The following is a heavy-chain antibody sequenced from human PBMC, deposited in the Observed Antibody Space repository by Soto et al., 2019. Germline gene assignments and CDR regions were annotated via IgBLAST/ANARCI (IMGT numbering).Heavy chain of an antibody. J-gene: IGHJ4*02. CDR2: LTWNSDRV. CDR3: AKGLSIAAIDY. Sequence: EVHLVESGGGLVQPGRSLRLSCTGSGFTFDDYALHWVRQAPGKGLEWVSGLTWNSDRVDYAESVMGRFTIPRDNAGISLYLQMASLRPEDTALYFCAKGLSIAAIDYWGQGTLVTVSS. D-gene: IGHD6-13*01. V-gene: IGHV3-9*01. CDR1: GFTFDDYA.